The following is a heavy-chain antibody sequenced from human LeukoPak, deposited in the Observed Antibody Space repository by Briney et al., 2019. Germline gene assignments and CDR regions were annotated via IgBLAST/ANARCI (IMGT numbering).Heavy chain of an antibody. CDR1: GGSISSYY. Sequence: SGTLSLTCTVSGGSISSYYWSWIRQPPGKGLEWIGYIYYSGSTNYNPSLKSRVTISVDTSKNQFSLKLSSVTAADTAVYYCARSVIPDYYGMDVWGQGTTVTASS. J-gene: IGHJ6*02. CDR3: ARSVIPDYYGMDV. CDR2: IYYSGST. D-gene: IGHD3-16*02. V-gene: IGHV4-59*01.